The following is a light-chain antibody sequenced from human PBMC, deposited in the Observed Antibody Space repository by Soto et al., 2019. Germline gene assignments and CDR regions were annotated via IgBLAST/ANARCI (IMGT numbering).Light chain of an antibody. V-gene: IGLV2-11*01. CDR2: DVS. CDR3: CSYAGSYTYV. J-gene: IGLJ1*01. Sequence: QSALTQPRSVSGSPGQSVTNSCTGTSSDVGDYNYVSWYQQHPGKAPKLMIYDVSKWPSGVPDRFSGSKSGNTASLTISGLQAEDEADYYCCSYAGSYTYVFGTGTKLTVL. CDR1: SSDVGDYNY.